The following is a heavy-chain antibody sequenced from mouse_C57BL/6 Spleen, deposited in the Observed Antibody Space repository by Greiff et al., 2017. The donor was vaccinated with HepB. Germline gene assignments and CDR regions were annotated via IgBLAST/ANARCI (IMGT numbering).Heavy chain of an antibody. CDR1: GFTFSNYW. J-gene: IGHJ4*01. CDR2: IRLKSDNYAT. D-gene: IGHD2-1*01. Sequence: DVKLVESGGGLVQPGGSMKLSCVASGFTFSNYWMNWVRQSPEKGLEWVAQIRLKSDNYATHYAESVKGRFTISRDDSKSSVYLQMNNLRAEDTGIYYCTREIYYGNYVYAMDYWGQGTSVTVSS. CDR3: TREIYYGNYVYAMDY. V-gene: IGHV6-3*01.